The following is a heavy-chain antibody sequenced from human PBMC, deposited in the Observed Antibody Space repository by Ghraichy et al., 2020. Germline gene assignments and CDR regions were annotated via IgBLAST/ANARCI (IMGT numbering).Heavy chain of an antibody. Sequence: SVKVSCKASGGTFSSYAISWVRQAPGQGLEWMGGIIPIFGTANYAQKFQGRVTITADESTSTAYMELSSLRSEDTAVYYCASAPNTDIVVVPADSPGYYYYGMDVWGQGTTATVSS. J-gene: IGHJ6*02. V-gene: IGHV1-69*13. CDR2: IIPIFGTA. CDR3: ASAPNTDIVVVPADSPGYYYYGMDV. CDR1: GGTFSSYA. D-gene: IGHD2-2*01.